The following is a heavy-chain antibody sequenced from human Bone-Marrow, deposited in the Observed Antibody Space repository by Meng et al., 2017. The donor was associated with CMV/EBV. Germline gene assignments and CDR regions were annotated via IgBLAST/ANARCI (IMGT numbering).Heavy chain of an antibody. CDR2: ISYDGSNK. Sequence: GESLKISCAASGFTFSSYAMHWVRQAPGKGLEWVAVISYDGSNKYYADSVKGRFTISRDNSKNTLYLQMNSLRAEDTAVYYCAKDLWFGGNWFDPWGQGTLVTVSS. V-gene: IGHV3-30-3*01. D-gene: IGHD3-10*01. CDR1: GFTFSSYA. CDR3: AKDLWFGGNWFDP. J-gene: IGHJ5*02.